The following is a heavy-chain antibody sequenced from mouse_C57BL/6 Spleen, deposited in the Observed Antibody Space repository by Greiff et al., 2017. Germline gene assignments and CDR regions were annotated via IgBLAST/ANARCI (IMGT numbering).Heavy chain of an antibody. CDR2: IDPSDSYT. V-gene: IGHV1-50*01. J-gene: IGHJ4*01. D-gene: IGHD2-3*01. CDR1: GYTFTSYC. CDR3: ARYDGYSFYTMDY. Sequence: VQLQQSGADLVKPGASVKLSCKASGYTFTSYCLQWVQQRPGQGLEWIGEIDPSDSYTNYNHNLTGKATLTVDTSSNTAYMQRSSLTTEDSAVYYCARYDGYSFYTMDYWGQGTTVTVSS.